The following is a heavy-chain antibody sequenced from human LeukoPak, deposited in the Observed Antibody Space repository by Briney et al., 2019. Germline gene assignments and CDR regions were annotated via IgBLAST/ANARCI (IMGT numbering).Heavy chain of an antibody. D-gene: IGHD5-24*01. Sequence: PGGSLRLSCAASGFTFSSYTMNWVRQAPGKGLEWVSSISSSSYIYYADSVKGRFTISRDNAKNSLYLQMNSLRAEDTAVYYCARSRGEGRWQTNRGMDYWGQGTLVTVSS. CDR3: ARSRGEGRWQTNRGMDY. V-gene: IGHV3-21*01. J-gene: IGHJ4*02. CDR1: GFTFSSYT. CDR2: ISSSSYI.